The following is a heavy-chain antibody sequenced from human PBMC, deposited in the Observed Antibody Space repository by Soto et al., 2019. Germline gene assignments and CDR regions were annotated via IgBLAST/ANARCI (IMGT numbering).Heavy chain of an antibody. V-gene: IGHV6-1*01. CDR3: ARGGIAAAAQGNWFDP. D-gene: IGHD6-13*01. Sequence: SQTLSLTCVISGDSVSSNSAAWNWIRQSPSRGLEWLGRTYYRSKWYNDYAVSVKSRITINPDTSKNQFSLQLNSVTPEDTAVYYCARGGIAAAAQGNWFDPWGQGTLVTVSS. CDR1: GDSVSSNSAA. CDR2: TYYRSKWYN. J-gene: IGHJ5*02.